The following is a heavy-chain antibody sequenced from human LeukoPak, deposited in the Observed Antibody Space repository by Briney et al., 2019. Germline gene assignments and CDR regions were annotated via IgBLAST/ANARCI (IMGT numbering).Heavy chain of an antibody. V-gene: IGHV1-2*02. CDR3: AREYVGYYDISGPRG. Sequence: WASVKVSCKASGYTFTGYYMHWVRQAPGQGLEWMGWINPNSGGTNYAQKFQGRVTMTRDTSISTAYMGLSRLRSDDTAVYYCAREYVGYYDISGPRGWGQGTLVTVSS. D-gene: IGHD3-22*01. CDR2: INPNSGGT. CDR1: GYTFTGYY. J-gene: IGHJ4*02.